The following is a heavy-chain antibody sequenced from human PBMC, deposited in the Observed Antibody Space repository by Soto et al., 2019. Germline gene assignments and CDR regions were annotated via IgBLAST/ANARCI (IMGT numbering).Heavy chain of an antibody. CDR2: ISSSGSTI. J-gene: IGHJ4*02. D-gene: IGHD3-22*01. CDR1: GFTFSDYY. V-gene: IGHV3-11*01. CDR3: ARAPLYYGSRGYPDY. Sequence: QVQLVESGGGLVKPGGSLRLSCAASGFTFSDYYMSWIRQAPGKGLEWVSYISSSGSTIYYADSVKGRFTISRDNAKNPLYLKMNGVSDVDTAVYYCARAPLYYGSRGYPDYWGQGTLVTVSS.